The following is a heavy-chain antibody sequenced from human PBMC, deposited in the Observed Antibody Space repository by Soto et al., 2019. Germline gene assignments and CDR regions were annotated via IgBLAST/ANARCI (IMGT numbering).Heavy chain of an antibody. Sequence: SETLSLTCTVSGGSMKSFFWSWIRQPPGEGLEWIGYIPNSGGPTYTPSLKSRVTIAIDTSRNQFSLRLTSVTTADTAVYYCAASQMGLISVLGTWGQGIQVTVSS. V-gene: IGHV4-59*01. CDR3: AASQMGLISVLGT. CDR2: IPNSGGP. J-gene: IGHJ4*02. CDR1: GGSMKSFF. D-gene: IGHD1-1*01.